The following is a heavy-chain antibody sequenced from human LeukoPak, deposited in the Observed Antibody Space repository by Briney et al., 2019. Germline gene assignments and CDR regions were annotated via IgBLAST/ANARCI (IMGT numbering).Heavy chain of an antibody. J-gene: IGHJ4*02. Sequence: SETLSLTCAGYGGSFSGYYWSWIRQPPGKALEWIGEINHSGSTNYNPSLKSRVTITVDTSKNQFSLKLSSVTAADTAVYYCARDFYYGSGSWGFDYWGQGTLVTVSS. CDR3: ARDFYYGSGSWGFDY. V-gene: IGHV4-34*01. CDR1: GGSFSGYY. D-gene: IGHD3-10*01. CDR2: INHSGST.